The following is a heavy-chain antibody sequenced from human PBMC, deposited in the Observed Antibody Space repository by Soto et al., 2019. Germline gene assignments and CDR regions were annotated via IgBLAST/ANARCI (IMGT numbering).Heavy chain of an antibody. CDR2: IYYSGST. CDR1: GGSASSGSYY. J-gene: IGHJ4*02. CDR3: AIESLDDSSGSHFDY. V-gene: IGHV4-61*01. D-gene: IGHD3-22*01. Sequence: SEALSLTCTVSGGSASSGSYYGSWIRQPPGKGLEWIGYIYYSGSTNYNPSLKSRVTISVDTSKNQFSLKLSSVTAADTAVYYCAIESLDDSSGSHFDYWGQGTLVPVSS.